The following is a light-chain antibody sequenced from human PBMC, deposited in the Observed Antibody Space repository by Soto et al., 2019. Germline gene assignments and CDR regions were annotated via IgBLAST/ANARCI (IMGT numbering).Light chain of an antibody. J-gene: IGKJ1*01. V-gene: IGKV1-5*01. CDR3: QQYGLQGT. CDR1: QTIRNY. CDR2: DAS. Sequence: DIQMTQSPSTLSAFVGDRVTITCRASQTIRNYLAWYQQKPGKAPDLLIYDASSLGNEVPSRFSGSGFGTEFTLTISSLQPDDSATYDCQQYGLQGTVGQGTKVDIK.